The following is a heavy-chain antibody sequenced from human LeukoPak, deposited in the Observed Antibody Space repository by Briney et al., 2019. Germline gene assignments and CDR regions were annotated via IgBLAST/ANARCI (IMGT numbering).Heavy chain of an antibody. J-gene: IGHJ4*02. V-gene: IGHV1-2*02. CDR2: INPNSGGT. Sequence: GASVKVSCKTSGYTVTDYFIHWVRQAPGQGLEWMGWINPNSGGTDYAQKFQDRATMTRDTSITTAYMELSRLRSDDTAVYYCARGVVRGVLLTDHWGQGTLVTVSS. CDR3: ARGVVRGVLLTDH. D-gene: IGHD3-10*01. CDR1: GYTVTDYF.